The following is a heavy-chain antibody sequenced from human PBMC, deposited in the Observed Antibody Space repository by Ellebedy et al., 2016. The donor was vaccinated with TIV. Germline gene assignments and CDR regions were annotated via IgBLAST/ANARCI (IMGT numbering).Heavy chain of an antibody. V-gene: IGHV3-53*01. Sequence: GGSLRLXXAASGFTVSIYYMSWVRQAPGKGLEWASILYSGGTTDYADSVKGRFTISRDNSKNTLYLQINSLRAEDTAIYYCARDQGVGWFDSWGQGTLVTVSS. CDR2: LYSGGTT. J-gene: IGHJ5*01. CDR1: GFTVSIYY. CDR3: ARDQGVGWFDS.